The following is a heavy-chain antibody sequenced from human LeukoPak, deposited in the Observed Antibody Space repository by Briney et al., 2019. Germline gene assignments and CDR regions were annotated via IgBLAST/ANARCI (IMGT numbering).Heavy chain of an antibody. CDR3: ARDCGLEDSSGYDLGY. CDR2: IYHSGRT. Sequence: PSQTPSPTRTLSGDSISSGGYYRSCIRQHPGKGLEWIGYIYHSGRTYYNPSLKSRVTISVDTSKNQFSLKLSSVPAADTAVYYCARDCGLEDSSGYDLGYWGQGTLVTVSS. J-gene: IGHJ4*02. V-gene: IGHV4-31*03. CDR1: GDSISSGGYY. D-gene: IGHD3-22*01.